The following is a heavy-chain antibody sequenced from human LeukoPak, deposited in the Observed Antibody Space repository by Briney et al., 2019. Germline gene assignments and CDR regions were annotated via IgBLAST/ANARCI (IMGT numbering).Heavy chain of an antibody. CDR1: GLTFSSHS. D-gene: IGHD3-3*01. Sequence: GGSLRLSWAASGLTFSSHSINWVRQAPGKGLEWIATMTVTNKIYYANSVKGRFTISRDNAENSVYLQMNSLRDEDTAVYSCARAQTLFWEFDGFDIWGRGTKVTVSS. J-gene: IGHJ3*02. CDR3: ARAQTLFWEFDGFDI. V-gene: IGHV3-69-1*01. CDR2: MTVTNKI.